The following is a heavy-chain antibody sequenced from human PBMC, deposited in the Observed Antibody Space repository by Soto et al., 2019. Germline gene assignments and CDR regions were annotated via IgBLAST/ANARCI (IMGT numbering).Heavy chain of an antibody. CDR3: VSEMGIPAPGKIGYKYGMDV. D-gene: IGHD6-13*01. V-gene: IGHV1-18*04. Sequence: ASVKVSCKASGYRFSNYAINWVRQAPGQGLEWMAWINPYNGNTYYAEQIQGRVTVTTATSASTAHMELRSLRSDDTAVYYCVSEMGIPAPGKIGYKYGMDVWGQGTTVTVSS. CDR1: GYRFSNYA. J-gene: IGHJ6*02. CDR2: INPYNGNT.